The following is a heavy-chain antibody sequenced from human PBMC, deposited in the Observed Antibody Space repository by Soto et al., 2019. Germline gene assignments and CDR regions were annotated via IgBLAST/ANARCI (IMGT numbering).Heavy chain of an antibody. J-gene: IGHJ6*02. CDR2: ISAYNGNT. D-gene: IGHD3-3*01. CDR3: ARDRGLTVFGVVIIGYYYGMDV. Sequence: ASVKVSCKDSVYTFTSYGSRWLRRALGQGFEWMDWISAYNGNTNYAQKLQGRVTMTTDTSTSTAYMELRSLRSDDTAVYYCARDRGLTVFGVVIIGYYYGMDVWGQGTTVTVSS. CDR1: VYTFTSYG. V-gene: IGHV1-18*01.